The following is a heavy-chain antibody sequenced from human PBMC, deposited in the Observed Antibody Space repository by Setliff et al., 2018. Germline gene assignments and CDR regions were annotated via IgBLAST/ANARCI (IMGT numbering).Heavy chain of an antibody. J-gene: IGHJ4*02. D-gene: IGHD2-15*01. CDR2: IWGDGGTK. CDR3: ARTCSGSGCYAGLES. Sequence: AGGSLRLSCAASGFTFSTYRMHWVRQAPGKGLEWVAVIWGDGGTKYHADSVKGRFTISRDNSKNTLYLQMNSLRPEDTAVYYCARTCSGSGCYAGLESWGQGTPVTVS. CDR1: GFTFSTYR. V-gene: IGHV3-33*08.